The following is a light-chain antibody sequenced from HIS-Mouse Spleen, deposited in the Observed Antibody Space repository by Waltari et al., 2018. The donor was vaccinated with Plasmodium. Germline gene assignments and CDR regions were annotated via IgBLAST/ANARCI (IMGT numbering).Light chain of an antibody. Sequence: EIVLTQSPGTLSSSPGERATLPCRASQSVSSSYLAWYQQKPGQAPRLLIYGASSRATGIPDRFSGSGSGTDFTLTISRLEPEDFAVYYCQQYGSSGTFGQGTKVEIK. CDR2: GAS. CDR3: QQYGSSGT. J-gene: IGKJ1*01. CDR1: QSVSSSY. V-gene: IGKV3-20*01.